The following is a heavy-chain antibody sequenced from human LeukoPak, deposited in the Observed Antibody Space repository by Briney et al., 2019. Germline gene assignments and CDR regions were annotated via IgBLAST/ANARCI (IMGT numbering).Heavy chain of an antibody. V-gene: IGHV4-59*01. D-gene: IGHD1-14*01. CDR1: GGSISSYY. Sequence: SETLSLTCTVSGGSISSYYWSWIRQPPGKGLEWIGYIYYSGSTNYNPSLKSRVTISVDTSKNQFSLKLSSVTAADTAVYYCARGHAEYNPIDYRGQGTLVTVSS. CDR3: ARGHAEYNPIDY. CDR2: IYYSGST. J-gene: IGHJ4*02.